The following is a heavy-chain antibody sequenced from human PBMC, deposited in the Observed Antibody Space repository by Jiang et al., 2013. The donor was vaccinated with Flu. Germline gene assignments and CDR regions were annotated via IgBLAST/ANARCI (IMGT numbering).Heavy chain of an antibody. CDR2: IIPILGIA. CDR1: GGTFSSYA. D-gene: IGHD2-15*01. CDR3: ATNSGGYSHNWFDP. Sequence: GAEVKKPGSSVKVSCKASGGTFSSYAISWVRQAPGQGLEWMGRIIPILGIANYAQKFQGRVTITADKSTSTAYMELSSLRSEDTAVYYCATNSGGYSHNWFDPWGQGTLVTVSS. J-gene: IGHJ5*02. V-gene: IGHV1-69*04.